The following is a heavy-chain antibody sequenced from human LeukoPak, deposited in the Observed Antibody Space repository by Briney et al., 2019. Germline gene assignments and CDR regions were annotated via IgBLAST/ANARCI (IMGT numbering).Heavy chain of an antibody. CDR1: GFTFSSYS. J-gene: IGHJ5*02. V-gene: IGHV3-21*04. D-gene: IGHD3-3*01. CDR3: ARVFGPQYDFWSGGKNWFDP. Sequence: GGSLRLSCAASGFTFSSYSMNWVRQAPGKGLEWVSSISSSSSYIYYADSVKGRFTISRDNAKNSLYLQMNSLRAEDTAVYYCARVFGPQYDFWSGGKNWFDPWGQGTLVTVSS. CDR2: ISSSSSYI.